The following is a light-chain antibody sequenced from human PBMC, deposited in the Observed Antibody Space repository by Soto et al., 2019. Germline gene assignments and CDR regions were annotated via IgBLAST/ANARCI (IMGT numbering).Light chain of an antibody. CDR1: QSVSSSY. CDR3: QQYGSSLTWT. CDR2: GAS. Sequence: IMLTQSPATLSLSPGERAALSCRASQSVSSSYLAWYQQKPGQAPRLLIYGASSRATGIPDRFSGSGSGTDFTLTISRLEPEDFAVYYCQQYGSSLTWTFGQGTKVDIK. V-gene: IGKV3-20*01. J-gene: IGKJ1*01.